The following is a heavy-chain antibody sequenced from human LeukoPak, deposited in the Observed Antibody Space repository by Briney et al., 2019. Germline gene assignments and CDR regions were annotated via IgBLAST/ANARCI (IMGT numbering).Heavy chain of an antibody. CDR1: GFTFYDYA. CDR2: IRWDGGST. V-gene: IGHV3-43D*04. Sequence: PGGSLRLSCAASGFTFYDYAMHWVRQAPGKGLEWVSLIRWDGGSTYYADSVKGRFIISRDNSKNSLYLQMNSLRPEDTALYYCALNSTGYYYDYWGQGTLVTVSS. D-gene: IGHD3-22*01. J-gene: IGHJ4*02. CDR3: ALNSTGYYYDY.